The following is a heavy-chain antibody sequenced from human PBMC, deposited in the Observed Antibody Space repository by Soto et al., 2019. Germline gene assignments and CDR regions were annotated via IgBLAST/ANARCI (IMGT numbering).Heavy chain of an antibody. J-gene: IGHJ6*02. D-gene: IGHD4-4*01. Sequence: QVQLVQSGAEVKKPGASVKVSCKASGYTFTGYYMHWVRQAPGQGLEWMGWINPNSGGTNYAQKFQGRVTMTRETSISTAYMELSRLRSDDTAVYYCARDRTIVPGYYYYYGMDVWGQGTTVTVSS. CDR2: INPNSGGT. V-gene: IGHV1-2*02. CDR3: ARDRTIVPGYYYYYGMDV. CDR1: GYTFTGYY.